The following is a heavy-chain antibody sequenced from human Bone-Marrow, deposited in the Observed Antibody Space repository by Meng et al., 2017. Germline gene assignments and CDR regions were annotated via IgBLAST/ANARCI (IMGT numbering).Heavy chain of an antibody. CDR1: GGSISSYY. V-gene: IGHV4-59*12. D-gene: IGHD4-23*01. Sequence: GSLRLSCTVSGGSISSYYWRWIRQPPGKGLEWVGHIYYSGSTNYNPSLKSRVTRSVDTSKNQFSLKLSSVTAADTAVYYCASVSYGGYFDYWGQGTLVTVSS. CDR3: ASVSYGGYFDY. J-gene: IGHJ4*02. CDR2: IYYSGST.